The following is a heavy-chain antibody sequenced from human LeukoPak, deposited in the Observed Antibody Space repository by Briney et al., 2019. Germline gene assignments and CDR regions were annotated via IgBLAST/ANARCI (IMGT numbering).Heavy chain of an antibody. CDR2: IKPDGSER. V-gene: IGHV3-7*01. CDR3: ARDPGYSSNWYFDY. Sequence: GESLRLSCEASGFSMSVYWMSWVRQPPGKGLEWVGNIKPDGSERNYMDSVKGRFTISRDNAKKSLYLQMNSLRAEDTAVYYCARDPGYSSNWYFDYWGQGTLVTVSS. J-gene: IGHJ4*02. CDR1: GFSMSVYW. D-gene: IGHD6-13*01.